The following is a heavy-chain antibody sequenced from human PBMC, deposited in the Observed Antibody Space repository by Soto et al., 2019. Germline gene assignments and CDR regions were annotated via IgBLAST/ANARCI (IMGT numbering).Heavy chain of an antibody. CDR3: VTDVPGGGWLSDS. CDR1: GFTFGIFA. CDR2: VGCGGGGT. J-gene: IGHJ4*02. D-gene: IGHD2-21*01. V-gene: IGHV3-23*01. Sequence: AGSLTLSCAASGFTFGIFAMSWVRQAPGRGLEWVATVGCGGGGTFYADFVRGRFTIARDNSKNTLYLQMHSLRADDTAVYYCVTDVPGGGWLSDSWGLGTLVTVSS.